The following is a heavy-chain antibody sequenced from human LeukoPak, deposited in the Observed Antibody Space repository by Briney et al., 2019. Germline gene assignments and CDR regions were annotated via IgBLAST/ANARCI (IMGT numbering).Heavy chain of an antibody. CDR2: IWYDGSNK. CDR1: GFTFNNYG. CDR3: ASDQVGSGGNWFDP. J-gene: IGHJ5*02. Sequence: PGGSLRLSCAASGFTFNNYGMHWVRQAPGKGLEWVATIWYDGSNKYYGDSVKGRLTISRDNSKNTLYMQMNSLRAEDTAVYYCASDQVGSGGNWFDPWGQEILVTVSS. V-gene: IGHV3-33*01. D-gene: IGHD1-26*01.